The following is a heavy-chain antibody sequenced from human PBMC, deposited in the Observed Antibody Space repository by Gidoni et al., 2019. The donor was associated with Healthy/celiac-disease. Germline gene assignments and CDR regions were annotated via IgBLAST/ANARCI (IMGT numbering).Heavy chain of an antibody. CDR2: ISGSVAST. CDR3: ARRGLGDAFDI. J-gene: IGHJ3*02. D-gene: IGHD7-27*01. Sequence: EVQLLESGGGLVQPGGSLRRSCAASGFTFSSYAMSWVRQAPGKGLEWVSAISGSVASTYYADSVKGRFTISRVNSKNTLYLQMNSLRAEDTAVYYCARRGLGDAFDIWGQGTMVTVSS. V-gene: IGHV3-23*01. CDR1: GFTFSSYA.